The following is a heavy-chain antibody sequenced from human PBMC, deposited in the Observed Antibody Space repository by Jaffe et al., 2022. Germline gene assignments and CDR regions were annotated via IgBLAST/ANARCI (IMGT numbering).Heavy chain of an antibody. CDR1: GFSFTSYW. V-gene: IGHV3-7*01. J-gene: IGHJ4*02. CDR2: IDHDGSQK. Sequence: EVQLVESGGGLIQPGGSLRLSCEASGFSFTSYWMDWVRQAPGKGLEWVANIDHDGSQKYYVDSVRGRFTISRDNAQNSVYLQMNSLRAEDTAIYYCSRTLDYLGQGILVTVSS. CDR3: SRTLDY.